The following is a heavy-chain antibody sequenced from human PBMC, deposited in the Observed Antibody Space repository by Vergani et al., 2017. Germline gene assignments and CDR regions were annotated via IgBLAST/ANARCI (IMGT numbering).Heavy chain of an antibody. V-gene: IGHV3-9*01. CDR3: ARDPIAVAGTADAFDI. Sequence: EMHLVESGGGLVQPGRSLRLSCAASGFSFDDYAMHWVRQAPGKGLEWVSGIGWNSGSIYYADSVKGRFTISRDNAKNSLYLQMNSLRAEDTAVYYCARDPIAVAGTADAFDIWGQGTMVTVSS. D-gene: IGHD6-19*01. J-gene: IGHJ3*02. CDR1: GFSFDDYA. CDR2: IGWNSGSI.